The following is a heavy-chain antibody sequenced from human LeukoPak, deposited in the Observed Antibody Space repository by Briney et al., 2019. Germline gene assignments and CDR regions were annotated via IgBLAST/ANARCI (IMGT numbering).Heavy chain of an antibody. Sequence: GCSVRVSCKASGGTFSSYAISWVRQAPGQGLEWMGGIIPIFGTANYAQKLQGRVTITTDESTSTAYMELSSLRSEDTAVYYCARRLTGENWFDPWGQGTLVTVSS. CDR1: GGTFSSYA. CDR3: ARRLTGENWFDP. J-gene: IGHJ5*02. D-gene: IGHD7-27*01. CDR2: IIPIFGTA. V-gene: IGHV1-69*05.